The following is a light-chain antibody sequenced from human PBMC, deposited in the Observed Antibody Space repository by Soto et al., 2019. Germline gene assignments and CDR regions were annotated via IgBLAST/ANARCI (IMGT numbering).Light chain of an antibody. CDR1: TSNIGAPYD. CDR3: QSYDSLNGLWV. Sequence: SVLTQPPSVSGAPGQRVSISCTGSTSNIGAPYDVHWYQHLPGTAPKLLIYGDNNRPSGVPDRFSGSKSGTSASLAITRLQAEDEADYYCQSYDSLNGLWVFGGGTKVTVL. J-gene: IGLJ3*02. V-gene: IGLV1-40*01. CDR2: GDN.